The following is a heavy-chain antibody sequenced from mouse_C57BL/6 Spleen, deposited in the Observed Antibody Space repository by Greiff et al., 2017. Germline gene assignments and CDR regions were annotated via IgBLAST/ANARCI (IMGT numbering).Heavy chain of an antibody. Sequence: QVQLQQSDAELVKPGASVKISCKVSGYTLTDHTIHWMKQRPEQGLEWIGYIYPRDGSTKYNEKFKGKATLTADKASSTAYMQLNSLTSEYSAVYYCAIYSSGQYYYAMDYWGQGTSVTVSS. CDR3: AIYSSGQYYYAMDY. J-gene: IGHJ4*01. V-gene: IGHV1-78*01. D-gene: IGHD3-2*02. CDR1: GYTLTDHT. CDR2: IYPRDGST.